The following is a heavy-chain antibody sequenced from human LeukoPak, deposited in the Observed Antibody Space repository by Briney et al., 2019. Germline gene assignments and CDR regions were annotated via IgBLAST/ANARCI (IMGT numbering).Heavy chain of an antibody. CDR3: AKDTSNGYTDSYYGMDV. V-gene: IGHV3-23*01. CDR1: GFTFSSYA. J-gene: IGHJ6*02. Sequence: GGSLRLSCAASGFTFSSYAMSWVRQAPGKGLEWVSAISGSGGSTYYADSVKGRFTISRDNSKNTLYLQMNSLRAEDTAVYYCAKDTSNGYTDSYYGMDVWGQGTTVTVSS. D-gene: IGHD5-24*01. CDR2: ISGSGGST.